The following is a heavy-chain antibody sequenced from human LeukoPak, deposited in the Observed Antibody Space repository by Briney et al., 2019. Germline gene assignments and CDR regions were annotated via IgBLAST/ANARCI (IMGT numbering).Heavy chain of an antibody. D-gene: IGHD5-18*01. CDR1: GFTFSSYG. CDR3: AKGRYSYGRYYFDY. CDR2: ISGSGGST. Sequence: PGGSLRLSCAASGFTFSSYGMSWVRQAPGKGLEWVSAISGSGGSTYYADSVKGRFTISRDNSKNTLYLQMNSLRAEDTAVYYCAKGRYSYGRYYFDYWGQGTLVTVSS. V-gene: IGHV3-23*01. J-gene: IGHJ4*02.